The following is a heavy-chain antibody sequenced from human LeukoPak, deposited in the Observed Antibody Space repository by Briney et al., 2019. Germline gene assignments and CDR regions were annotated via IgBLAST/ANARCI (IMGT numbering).Heavy chain of an antibody. V-gene: IGHV1-46*01. CDR2: INPSGGST. J-gene: IGHJ4*02. CDR3: ARVPYSSSWPSYFDY. CDR1: GYTFTSYA. D-gene: IGHD6-13*01. Sequence: GASVKVSCKASGYTFTSYAMHWVRQAPGQGLEWMGIINPSGGSTSYAQKFQGRVTMTRDTSTSTVYMELSSLRSEDTAVYYCARVPYSSSWPSYFDYWGQGTLVTVSS.